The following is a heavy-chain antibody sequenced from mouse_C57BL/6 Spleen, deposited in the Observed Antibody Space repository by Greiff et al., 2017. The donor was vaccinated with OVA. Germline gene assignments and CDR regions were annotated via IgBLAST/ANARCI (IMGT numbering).Heavy chain of an antibody. CDR1: GYTFTSYW. J-gene: IGHJ4*01. Sequence: QVQLQQPGAELVRPGSSVKLSCKASGYTFTSYWMHWVKQRPIQGLEWIGNIDPSDSETHYNQKFKDKATLTVEKSSSTAYMQLSSLTSEDSVVYYCASGECSLWGQGTSVTVSS. V-gene: IGHV1-52*01. CDR2: IDPSDSET. CDR3: ASGECSL.